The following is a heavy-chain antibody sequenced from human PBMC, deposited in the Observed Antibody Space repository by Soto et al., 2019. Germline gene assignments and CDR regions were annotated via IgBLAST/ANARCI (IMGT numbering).Heavy chain of an antibody. Sequence: GGSLRLSCAASGFTFSRYAMSWVRQAPGKGLEWVSAISGSGGSTYYADSVKGRFTISRDNSKNTLYLQMNSLRAEDTAVYYCAKNNFFGSETTDYWGPGTLVTVSS. D-gene: IGHD3-10*01. CDR1: GFTFSRYA. CDR3: AKNNFFGSETTDY. CDR2: ISGSGGST. J-gene: IGHJ4*02. V-gene: IGHV3-23*01.